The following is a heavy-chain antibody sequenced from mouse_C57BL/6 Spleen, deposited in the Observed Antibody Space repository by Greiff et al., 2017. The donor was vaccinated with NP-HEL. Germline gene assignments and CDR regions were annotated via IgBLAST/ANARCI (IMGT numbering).Heavy chain of an antibody. V-gene: IGHV1-55*01. CDR2: IYPGSGST. CDR3: ARYYYGSSYGYFEV. Sequence: QVQLQQPGAELVKPGASVKMSCKASGYTFTSYWITWVKQRPGQGLEWIGDIYPGSGSTNYNEKFKSKATLTVDTSSSTAYMQLSSLTSEDSAVYYFARYYYGSSYGYFEVWGTGTTVTVSS. J-gene: IGHJ1*03. D-gene: IGHD1-1*01. CDR1: GYTFTSYW.